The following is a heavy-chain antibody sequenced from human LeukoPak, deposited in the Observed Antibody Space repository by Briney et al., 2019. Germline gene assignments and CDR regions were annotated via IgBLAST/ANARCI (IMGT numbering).Heavy chain of an antibody. Sequence: SEALSLTCSVSGGSISSYYWSWIRQPPGKGLEWIGYIYYSGNTYYNPSLKSRVTISVDTSKNQFSLKVNSVTAADTAVYYCARTKPLDPFDFWGQGTLVTVSS. J-gene: IGHJ3*01. CDR1: GGSISSYY. CDR3: ARTKPLDPFDF. V-gene: IGHV4-59*01. CDR2: IYYSGNT.